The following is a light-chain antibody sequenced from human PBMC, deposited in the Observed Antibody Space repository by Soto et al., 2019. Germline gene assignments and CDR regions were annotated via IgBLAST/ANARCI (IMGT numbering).Light chain of an antibody. CDR1: QSISSY. CDR3: QQSWT. V-gene: IGKV1-39*01. CDR2: AAS. J-gene: IGKJ1*01. Sequence: DIQMTQSPSPLSASVGDRVTITCRASQSISSYLNWYQQKPGKAPKLLIYAASSLQSGVPSRFSGSGSGTDFTLTISSLQPEDFATYYCQQSWTFGQGTKVDIK.